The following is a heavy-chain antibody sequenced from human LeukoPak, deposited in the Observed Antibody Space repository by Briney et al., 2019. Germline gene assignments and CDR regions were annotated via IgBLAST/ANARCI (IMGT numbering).Heavy chain of an antibody. CDR2: IIPIFGTA. Sequence: GASVKVSCKASGGTFSSYAISWVRQAPGQGLEWMGGIIPIFGTANYAQKFQGRVTITADESTSTAYMELSSLRSEDTAVYYCASLSSGYSSGWYYYFDYWGQGTLVTVSS. CDR1: GGTFSSYA. D-gene: IGHD6-19*01. J-gene: IGHJ4*02. V-gene: IGHV1-69*13. CDR3: ASLSSGYSSGWYYYFDY.